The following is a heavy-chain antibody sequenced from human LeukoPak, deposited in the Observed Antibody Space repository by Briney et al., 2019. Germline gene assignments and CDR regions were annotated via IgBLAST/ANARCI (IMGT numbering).Heavy chain of an antibody. CDR3: ARDRPWGSGWYGNAFDI. CDR1: GYTFTSYG. V-gene: IGHV1-18*01. CDR2: ISAYNGNT. Sequence: GASVKVSCKASGYTFTSYGISWVRQAPGQGLEWMGWISAYNGNTNYAQKLQGRVTMTTDTSTSTAYMELRSLRSDDTAVYYCARDRPWGSGWYGNAFDIWGQGTMVTVSS. D-gene: IGHD6-19*01. J-gene: IGHJ3*02.